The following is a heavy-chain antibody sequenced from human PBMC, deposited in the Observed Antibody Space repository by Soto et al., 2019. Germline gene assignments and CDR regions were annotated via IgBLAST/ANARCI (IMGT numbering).Heavy chain of an antibody. CDR3: VRTTYYYDSSGPPAD. CDR1: GFTFSTYS. CDR2: ISSSSSTI. J-gene: IGHJ4*02. D-gene: IGHD3-22*01. Sequence: PGGSLRLSCAASGFTFSTYSMNWVRQAPGKGLEWVSYISSSSSTIFYTDSVKGRFTVSRDNAKNSLYLQMNSLRAEDTAVYYCVRTTYYYDSSGPPADWGQGTLVTVYS. V-gene: IGHV3-48*01.